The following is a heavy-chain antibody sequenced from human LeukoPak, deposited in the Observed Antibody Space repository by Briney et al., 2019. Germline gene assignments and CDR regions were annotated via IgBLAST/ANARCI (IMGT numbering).Heavy chain of an antibody. CDR2: INHSGST. V-gene: IGHV4-34*01. D-gene: IGHD6-19*01. CDR1: GGSFSGYY. J-gene: IGHJ5*02. CDR3: ARRAVAGNWFDP. Sequence: SETLSLTCAVYGGSFSGYYWSWTRQPPGKGLEWIGEINHSGSTNYNPSLKSRVTISVDTSKNQFSLKLSSVTAADTAVYYCARRAVAGNWFDPWGQGTLVTVSS.